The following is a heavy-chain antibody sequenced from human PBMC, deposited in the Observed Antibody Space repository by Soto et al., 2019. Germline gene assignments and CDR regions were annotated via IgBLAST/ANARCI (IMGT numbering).Heavy chain of an antibody. CDR1: GGSISSGGYY. Sequence: QVQLQESGPGLVKPSQTLSLTCTVSGGSISSGGYYWSWIRQHPGKGLEWIGYIYYSGSTYYNPSLKSRVTISVDTSKNQFSRKLSSVTAAYTGVYYCAAMVRGVIRADFDYWGQGTLVTVSS. V-gene: IGHV4-31*03. J-gene: IGHJ4*02. CDR3: AAMVRGVIRADFDY. CDR2: IYYSGST. D-gene: IGHD3-10*01.